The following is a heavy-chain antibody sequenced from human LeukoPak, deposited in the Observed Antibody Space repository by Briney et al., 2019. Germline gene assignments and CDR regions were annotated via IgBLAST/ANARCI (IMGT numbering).Heavy chain of an antibody. D-gene: IGHD3-10*01. V-gene: IGHV3-74*01. CDR2: INSDGSST. Sequence: GGSLRLACAASGFTFSSHWMHWVRQAPGKGLVWVSRINSDGSSTSYADSVKGRFTISRDNAKNTLYLQMNSLRVEDTAVYYCAREWSGFGELPDYWGQGTLVTVSS. CDR3: AREWSGFGELPDY. J-gene: IGHJ4*02. CDR1: GFTFSSHW.